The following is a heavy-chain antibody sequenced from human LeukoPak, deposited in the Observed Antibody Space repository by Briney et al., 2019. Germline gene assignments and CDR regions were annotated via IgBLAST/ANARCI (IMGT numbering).Heavy chain of an antibody. Sequence: PGGSLRLSCAASGFTFSSYAMSWVRQAPGEGLEWVSAISGSGGSTYYADSVKGRFTISRDNSKNTLYLQMNSLRAEDTAVYYCAKSPNVLRFLEWLLYLDYWGQGTLVTVSS. J-gene: IGHJ4*02. D-gene: IGHD3-3*01. CDR3: AKSPNVLRFLEWLLYLDY. CDR1: GFTFSSYA. V-gene: IGHV3-23*01. CDR2: ISGSGGST.